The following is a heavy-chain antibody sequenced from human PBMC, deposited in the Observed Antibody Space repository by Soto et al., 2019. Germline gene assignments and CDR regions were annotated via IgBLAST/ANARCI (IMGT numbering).Heavy chain of an antibody. V-gene: IGHV3-48*03. Sequence: PGGSLRLSCAASGFTFSSYEMNWVRQAPGKGLEWVSYISSSGSTIYYADSVKGRFTISRDNAKNSLYLQMNSLRAEDTAVYYCARVGIAARPISYWGQGTLVTVSS. CDR1: GFTFSSYE. CDR3: ARVGIAARPISY. D-gene: IGHD6-6*01. J-gene: IGHJ4*02. CDR2: ISSSGSTI.